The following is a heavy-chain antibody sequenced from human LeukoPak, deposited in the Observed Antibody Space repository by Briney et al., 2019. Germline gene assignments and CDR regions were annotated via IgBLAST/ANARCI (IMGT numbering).Heavy chain of an antibody. CDR2: ISSSRSDT. V-gene: IGHV3-11*05. CDR3: ARDRLWEVGATPYFAY. D-gene: IGHD1-26*01. CDR1: GFTFSDYY. Sequence: GGSLRLSCAASGFTFSDYYMSWIRQAPGKGLEWVSYISSSRSDTKYADSVKGRFTISRDNAKNPLYLQMNSLRAEDTAVYYCARDRLWEVGATPYFAYWGQGTLATVSS. J-gene: IGHJ4*02.